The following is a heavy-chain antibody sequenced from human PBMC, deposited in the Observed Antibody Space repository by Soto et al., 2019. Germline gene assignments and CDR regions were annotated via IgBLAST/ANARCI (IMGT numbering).Heavy chain of an antibody. V-gene: IGHV4-34*01. CDR1: GGSFSGYY. D-gene: IGHD3-9*01. J-gene: IGHJ4*02. CDR2: INHSGST. CDR3: ARGASILRYFDWLLDFDY. Sequence: PSETLSLTCADYGGSFSGYYWSWIRQPPGKGLEWIGEINHSGSTNYNPSLKSRVTISVDTSKNQFSLKLSSVTAADTAVYYCARGASILRYFDWLLDFDYWGQGTLVTVSS.